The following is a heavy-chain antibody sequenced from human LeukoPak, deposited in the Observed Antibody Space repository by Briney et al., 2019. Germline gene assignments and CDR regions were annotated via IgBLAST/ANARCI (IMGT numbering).Heavy chain of an antibody. V-gene: IGHV1-18*01. D-gene: IGHD5-18*01. CDR2: ISAYNGYT. CDR3: ARGTRGYSYGDYFHYMDV. CDR1: GYTFNIYG. Sequence: ASVTVSCKPSGYTFNIYGLTWVRQAPGQGLEWMGWISAYNGYTKYAQKDKGRVTMTTDTSTSTAYMELRSLRSDDTAVYYCARGTRGYSYGDYFHYMDVWGKGTTVTVSS. J-gene: IGHJ6*03.